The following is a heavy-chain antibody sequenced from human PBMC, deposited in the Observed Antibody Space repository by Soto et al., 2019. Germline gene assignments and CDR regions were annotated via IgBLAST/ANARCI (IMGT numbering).Heavy chain of an antibody. D-gene: IGHD6-19*01. J-gene: IGHJ6*02. CDR2: ISYDGSNK. CDR1: GFTFSSYA. Sequence: GGSLRLSCAASGFTFSSYAMHWVRQAPGKGLEWVAVISYDGSNKYYADSVKGRFTISRDNSKNTLYLQMNSLRAEDTAVYYCARVPRHECVRGWIWQHYYYGMDVWGQGTTVTVSS. CDR3: ARVPRHECVRGWIWQHYYYGMDV. V-gene: IGHV3-30-3*01.